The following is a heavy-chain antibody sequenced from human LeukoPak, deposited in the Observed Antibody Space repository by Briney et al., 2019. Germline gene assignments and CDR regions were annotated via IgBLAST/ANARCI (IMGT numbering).Heavy chain of an antibody. CDR1: GGSISSSSYY. Sequence: SETLSLTYTVSGGSISSSSYYWGWIRQPPGKGLEWIGSIYYSGSTYYNPSLKSRVTISVDTSKNQFSLKLSSVTAADTAVYYCARAWYDFWRGMNWFDPWGQGTLVTVSS. CDR3: ARAWYDFWRGMNWFDP. D-gene: IGHD3-3*01. J-gene: IGHJ5*02. CDR2: IYYSGST. V-gene: IGHV4-39*07.